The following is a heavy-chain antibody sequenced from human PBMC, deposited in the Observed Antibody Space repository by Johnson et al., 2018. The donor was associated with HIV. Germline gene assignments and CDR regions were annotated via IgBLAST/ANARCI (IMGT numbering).Heavy chain of an antibody. V-gene: IGHV3-23*04. CDR2: ISSSGSTM. CDR3: AKARSLLDYGGFDAFDI. CDR1: GFTFSNFA. Sequence: VQLVESGGGLVQPGGSLRLSCAASGFTFSNFAMSWVRQAPGKGLEWVSGISSSGSTMYYADSVKGRFTISRDNAKNSLYLQMNSLRAEDTAVYYCAKARSLLDYGGFDAFDIWGQGTMVTVSS. D-gene: IGHD4-23*01. J-gene: IGHJ3*02.